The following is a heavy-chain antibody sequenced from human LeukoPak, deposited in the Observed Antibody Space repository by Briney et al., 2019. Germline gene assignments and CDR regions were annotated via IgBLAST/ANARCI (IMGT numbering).Heavy chain of an antibody. CDR1: GFFFSSYW. Sequence: GGSLRLSCAASGFFFSSYWMSWVRQAPGKGLEWVANIKADGSEKYYVDSLRGRFTISRDNAKNSLFLQMNSLRGEDTSVYYCARHKSSFPDDAFDIWGQGTTVTVSS. CDR2: IKADGSEK. J-gene: IGHJ3*02. D-gene: IGHD1-26*01. V-gene: IGHV3-7*01. CDR3: ARHKSSFPDDAFDI.